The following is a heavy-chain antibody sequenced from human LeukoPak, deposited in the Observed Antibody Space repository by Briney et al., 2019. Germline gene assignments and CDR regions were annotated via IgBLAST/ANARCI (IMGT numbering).Heavy chain of an antibody. J-gene: IGHJ6*02. CDR3: ARAPYYDFWSGYYPLYYYYGMDV. Sequence: ASVKVSCKASGYTFTSYAMHWVRQAPGQRLEWMGWINAGNGNTNYSQKFQGRVTITRDTSASTAYMELSSLRSEDTAVYYCARAPYYDFWSGYYPLYYYYGMDVWGQGTTVTVSS. D-gene: IGHD3-3*01. CDR2: INAGNGNT. CDR1: GYTFTSYA. V-gene: IGHV1-3*01.